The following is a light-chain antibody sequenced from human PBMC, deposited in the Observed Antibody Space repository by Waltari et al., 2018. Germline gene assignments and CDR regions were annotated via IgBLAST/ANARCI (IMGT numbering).Light chain of an antibody. CDR1: RSNIGGTP. V-gene: IGLV1-44*01. J-gene: IGLJ2*01. Sequence: QSVLTQPPSASGTPGQRVSISCSGSRSNIGGTPVNWYQQFPGTAPKLLIYSNSHRPSGVPDRFSGSKSGTSASLSISGLQSEDEADYYCAAWDDSLTVVFGGGTKLTVL. CDR3: AAWDDSLTVV. CDR2: SNS.